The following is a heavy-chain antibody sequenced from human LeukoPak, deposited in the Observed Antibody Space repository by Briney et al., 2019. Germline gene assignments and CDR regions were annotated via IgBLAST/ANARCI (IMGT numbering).Heavy chain of an antibody. D-gene: IGHD3-3*01. CDR1: GYTFTSYG. CDR2: ISAYNGNT. CDR3: ARTLNSHLRPGNVLRFLEWLSEQYYFDY. V-gene: IGHV1-18*01. Sequence: ASVKVSCKASGYTFTSYGISWVRQAPGQGLEWMGWISAYNGNTNYAQKLQGRVTMTTDTSTSTAYMELRSLRSDDTAVYYCARTLNSHLRPGNVLRFLEWLSEQYYFDYWGQGTLVTVSS. J-gene: IGHJ4*02.